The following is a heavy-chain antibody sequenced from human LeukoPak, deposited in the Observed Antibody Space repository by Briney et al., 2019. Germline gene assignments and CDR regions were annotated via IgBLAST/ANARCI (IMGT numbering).Heavy chain of an antibody. D-gene: IGHD3-10*01. CDR3: ATFYGSGSSYLDY. CDR1: GGTFSSYA. Sequence: SVKVSCKASGGTFSSYAISWVRQAPGQGLEWMGGIIPIFSTANYAQKFQGRVTITADESTSTAYMELSSLRSEDTAVYYCATFYGSGSSYLDYWGQGTLVTVSS. J-gene: IGHJ4*02. V-gene: IGHV1-69*13. CDR2: IIPIFSTA.